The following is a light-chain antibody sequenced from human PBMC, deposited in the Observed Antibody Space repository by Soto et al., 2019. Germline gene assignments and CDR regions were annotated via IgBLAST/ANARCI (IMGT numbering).Light chain of an antibody. V-gene: IGKV3-15*01. J-gene: IGKJ3*01. CDR1: QSVSSN. Sequence: EIVMTQSPATLSVSPGERATLSCRASQSVSSNLAWYQQKPGQAPRLLIYGASTRATGIPARFSGSGSGTDFTLTISSLQPEDVATYYCQKYGSVPFTFGPGTKVDIK. CDR3: QKYGSVPFT. CDR2: GAS.